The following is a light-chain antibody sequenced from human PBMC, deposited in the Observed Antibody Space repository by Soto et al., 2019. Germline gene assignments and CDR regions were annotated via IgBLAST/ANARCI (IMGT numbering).Light chain of an antibody. CDR3: HQYGSSPPLT. J-gene: IGKJ4*01. CDR2: GAS. V-gene: IGKV3-20*01. CDR1: QSVSSSY. Sequence: EIVLTQSPGTLSLSPGERATLSCRASQSVSSSYLAWYQQKPGQAPRLLIYGASSRATGIPDRFSGSGSGTEFSLTINRLEPEDFAVYYCHQYGSSPPLTFGGGTKVEIK.